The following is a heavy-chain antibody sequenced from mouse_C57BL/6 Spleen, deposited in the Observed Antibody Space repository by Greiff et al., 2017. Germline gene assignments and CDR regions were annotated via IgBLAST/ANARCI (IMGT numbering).Heavy chain of an antibody. CDR3: AHYYGSSSYAMDY. CDR2: INPNNGGT. Sequence: EVQLQQSGPELVKPGASVKISCKASGYTFTDYYMNWVKQSHGKSLEWIGDINPNNGGTSYNQKFKGKATLTVDKSSSTAYMELRSLTSEDSAVYYCAHYYGSSSYAMDYWGQGTSVTVSS. V-gene: IGHV1-26*01. J-gene: IGHJ4*01. CDR1: GYTFTDYY. D-gene: IGHD1-1*01.